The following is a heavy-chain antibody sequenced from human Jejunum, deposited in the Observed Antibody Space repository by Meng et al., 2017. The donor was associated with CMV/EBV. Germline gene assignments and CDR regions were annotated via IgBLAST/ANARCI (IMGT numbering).Heavy chain of an antibody. V-gene: IGHV3-15*01. CDR1: GFTFSNAW. D-gene: IGHD2-21*01. CDR3: TTGGVVGS. J-gene: IGHJ4*02. CDR2: VKSEIDGATT. Sequence: CAASGFTFSNAWMNWVRQAPGKGLEWVGRVKSEIDGATTDYAAPVKGRFTISRDDSKNTVYMQLNSLKSEDTGVYYCTTGGVVGSWGQGMLITVSS.